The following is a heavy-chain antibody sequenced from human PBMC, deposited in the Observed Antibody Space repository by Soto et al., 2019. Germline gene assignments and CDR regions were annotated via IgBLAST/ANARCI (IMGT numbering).Heavy chain of an antibody. CDR2: ISYSGVST. CDR1: GFTFSSYA. CDR3: ARTRGYSDYDLDY. Sequence: GGSLRLSCAASGFTFSSYAMTWVGQAPGKGLEWVSAISYSGVSTYYADSVKGRFTISRDSCENTLSLQMNSLRVDDTAVYYCARTRGYSDYDLDYWGQGTLVTVSS. D-gene: IGHD5-12*01. J-gene: IGHJ4*02. V-gene: IGHV3-23*01.